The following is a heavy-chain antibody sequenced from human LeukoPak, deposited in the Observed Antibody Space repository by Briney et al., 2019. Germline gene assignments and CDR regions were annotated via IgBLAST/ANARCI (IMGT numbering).Heavy chain of an antibody. J-gene: IGHJ3*02. V-gene: IGHV4-59*01. CDR2: IDYSGST. D-gene: IGHD4-11*01. CDR1: GGTISRSY. CDR3: ARDRRRASLHTFDM. Sequence: SETLSLTCIVSGGTISRSYWSWSRQPPGKGLEWIAYIDYSGSTNYNPSLKSRLTISVDASKNQVSLKLSSVTAADAAVYYCARDRRRASLHTFDMWGRGTMVTVSS.